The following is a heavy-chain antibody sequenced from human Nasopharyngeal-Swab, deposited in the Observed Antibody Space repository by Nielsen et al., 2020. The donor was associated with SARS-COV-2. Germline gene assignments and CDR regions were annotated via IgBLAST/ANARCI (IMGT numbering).Heavy chain of an antibody. CDR2: VNEDGSRT. CDR1: GFTFRNFC. V-gene: IGHV3-74*01. J-gene: IGHJ4*02. D-gene: IGHD3-10*01. Sequence: GGSLRLSCAVSGFTFRNFCMHWVRQVPGKGLVWVSRVNEDGSRTDYADSVKGRFAISRDNAGNTLSLQMNSLRVEDTAIYYCVKDRGGPYDDWGQGTLVTVSS. CDR3: VKDRGGPYDD.